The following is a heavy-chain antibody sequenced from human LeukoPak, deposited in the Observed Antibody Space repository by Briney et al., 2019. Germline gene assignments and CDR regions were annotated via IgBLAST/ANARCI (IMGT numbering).Heavy chain of an antibody. CDR2: IIPIFGTA. V-gene: IGHV1-69*05. Sequence: SVKVSCKASGYTFTSYGISWVRQAPGQGLEWMGGIIPIFGTANYAQKFQGRVTITTDESTSTAYMELSRLRSDDTAVYYCAILRRGYCSSTSCWGHDAFDIWGQGTMVTVSS. D-gene: IGHD2-2*01. CDR1: GYTFTSYG. CDR3: AILRRGYCSSTSCWGHDAFDI. J-gene: IGHJ3*02.